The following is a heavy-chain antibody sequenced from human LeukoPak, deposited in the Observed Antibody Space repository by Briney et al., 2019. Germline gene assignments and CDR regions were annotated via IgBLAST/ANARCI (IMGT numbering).Heavy chain of an antibody. CDR2: ITSNSRYI. CDR1: GFTFSSYI. D-gene: IGHD2/OR15-2a*01. Sequence: GGSLRLSCTASGFTFSSYIMNWVRQAPGKGLEWVSSITSNSRYIYYADSVKGRFTISRDNAKNSLYLQMNSLRAEDTAVYYCARDFSTFGGSDYWGQGTLVTVSS. V-gene: IGHV3-21*01. J-gene: IGHJ4*02. CDR3: ARDFSTFGGSDY.